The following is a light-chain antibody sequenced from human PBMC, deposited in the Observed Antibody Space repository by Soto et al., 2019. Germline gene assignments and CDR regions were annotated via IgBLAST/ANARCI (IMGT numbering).Light chain of an antibody. CDR3: QHYNTYSCT. CDR1: QSISTW. Sequence: DIQMTQSPSTLSASVGDRVTITCRASQSISTWLAWYQQKPGEAPKLLIYKASTLETGVPSRFSGSGSGTEFTLTISSLQPDDFATYFCQHYNTYSCTFGQGTKLEIK. J-gene: IGKJ2*02. V-gene: IGKV1-5*03. CDR2: KAS.